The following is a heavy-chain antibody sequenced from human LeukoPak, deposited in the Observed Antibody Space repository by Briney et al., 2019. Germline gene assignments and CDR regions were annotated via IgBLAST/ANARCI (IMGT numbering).Heavy chain of an antibody. CDR1: GGTFSSYA. D-gene: IGHD3-3*01. CDR2: IIPIFGTA. CDR3: ARGRTIFGVVTNFDY. V-gene: IGHV1-69*13. J-gene: IGHJ4*02. Sequence: ASVKVSCKASGGTFSSYAISWVRQAPGQGLEWMRGIIPIFGTANYAQKFQGRVTITADESTSTAYMELSSLRAEDTAVYYCARGRTIFGVVTNFDYWGQGTLVTVSS.